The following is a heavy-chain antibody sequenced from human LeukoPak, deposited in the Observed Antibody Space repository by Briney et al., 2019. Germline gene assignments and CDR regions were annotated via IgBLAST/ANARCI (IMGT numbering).Heavy chain of an antibody. D-gene: IGHD3-10*01. J-gene: IGHJ4*02. Sequence: PSETLSLTCTVSGDSISSSTDYWSYIRQPPGKGLEWIGSIYYSGTTHYNPSLKSRLTISVDTSKKQFSLKLTSVTAADTAVYYCARYESIVRGFDYWGQGTLVTVSS. CDR1: GDSISSSTDY. CDR3: ARYESIVRGFDY. CDR2: IYYSGTT. V-gene: IGHV4-39*07.